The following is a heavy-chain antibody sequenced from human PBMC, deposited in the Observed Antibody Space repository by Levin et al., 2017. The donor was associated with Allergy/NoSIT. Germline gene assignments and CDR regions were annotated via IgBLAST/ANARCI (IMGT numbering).Heavy chain of an antibody. CDR3: ARGSDIVVVVAATIDYWYFDL. Sequence: SETLSLTCAVYGGSFSGYYWSWIRQPPGKGLEWIGEINHSGSTNYNPSLKSRVTISVDTSKNQFSLKLSSVTAADTAVYYCARGSDIVVVVAATIDYWYFDLWGRGTLVTVSS. CDR1: GGSFSGYY. CDR2: INHSGST. V-gene: IGHV4-34*01. J-gene: IGHJ2*01. D-gene: IGHD2-15*01.